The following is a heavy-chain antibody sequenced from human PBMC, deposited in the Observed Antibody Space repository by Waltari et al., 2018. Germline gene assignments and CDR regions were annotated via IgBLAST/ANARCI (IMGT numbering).Heavy chain of an antibody. J-gene: IGHJ4*02. CDR3: ARDDYTSGWFLGY. Sequence: QVHLVESGGGVVQPGRSPSLSCAASGFPFRSYGMHWVRQAPGKGLEWVAVIWNDGSKEYYADSVRGRFTISRDNSKNTLYLQMNSLRAEDTAVYYCARDDYTSGWFLGYWGQGTLVTVSS. V-gene: IGHV3-33*01. CDR2: IWNDGSKE. D-gene: IGHD6-19*01. CDR1: GFPFRSYG.